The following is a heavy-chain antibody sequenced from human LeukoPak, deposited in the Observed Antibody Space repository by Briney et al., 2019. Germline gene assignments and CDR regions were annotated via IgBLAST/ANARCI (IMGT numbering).Heavy chain of an antibody. J-gene: IGHJ6*02. V-gene: IGHV1-2*02. CDR2: INPNSGGT. CDR1: GYTFTGYC. CDR3: ARVLDYYYGMDV. Sequence: ASVKVSCKASGYTFTGYCMHWVRQAPGQGLEWMGWINPNSGGTNYAQKFQGRVTMTRDTSISTAYMELSRLRSDDTAVYYCARVLDYYYGMDVWGQGTTVTVSS.